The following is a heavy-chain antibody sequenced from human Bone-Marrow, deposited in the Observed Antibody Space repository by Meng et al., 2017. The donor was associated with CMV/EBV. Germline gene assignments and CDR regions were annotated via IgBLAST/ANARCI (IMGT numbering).Heavy chain of an antibody. J-gene: IGHJ4*02. D-gene: IGHD2-2*01. V-gene: IGHV1-2*02. CDR2: INPNSGGT. CDR3: ARAHCSSTSCLWDFDY. CDR1: GYTFTGYY. Sequence: ASVKVSCKASGYTFTGYYMHWVRQAPRQGLEWMGWINPNSGGTNYAQKFQGRVTMTRDTSISTAYMELSRLRSDDTAVYYCARAHCSSTSCLWDFDYWGQGTLVTVSS.